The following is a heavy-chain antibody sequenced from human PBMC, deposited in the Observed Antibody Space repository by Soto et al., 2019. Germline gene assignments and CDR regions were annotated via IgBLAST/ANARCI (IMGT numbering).Heavy chain of an antibody. Sequence: SETLSLTYTVSGGSISSGGYYWSWFRQSPGKRMEWIGYVHHSWGSSYNPSLQSRVAISLDTSKSQFSLKVTSVTATDTAVYYCARQGFGPLHGLVDVWGQGTTVTVSS. D-gene: IGHD3-10*01. V-gene: IGHV4-61*08. CDR1: GGSISSGGYY. J-gene: IGHJ6*02. CDR2: VHHSWGS. CDR3: ARQGFGPLHGLVDV.